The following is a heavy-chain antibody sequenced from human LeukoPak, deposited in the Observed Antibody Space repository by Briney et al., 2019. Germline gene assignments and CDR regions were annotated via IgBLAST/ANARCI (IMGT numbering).Heavy chain of an antibody. CDR3: ARDGDDFWSGPYGMDV. V-gene: IGHV4-4*07. CDR2: IYTSGST. D-gene: IGHD3-3*01. Sequence: SETLSLTCTVSGGSISSYYWSWIRQPAGKGPEWIGRIYTSGSTNYNPSLKSRVTMSVDTSKNQFSLKLSSVTAADTAVYYCARDGDDFWSGPYGMDVWGQGTTVTVSS. J-gene: IGHJ6*02. CDR1: GGSISSYY.